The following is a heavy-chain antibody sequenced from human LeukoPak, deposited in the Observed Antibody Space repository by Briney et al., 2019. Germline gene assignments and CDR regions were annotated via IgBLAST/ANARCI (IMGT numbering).Heavy chain of an antibody. Sequence: GGSLRLSCAASGFTFSSYAMSWVRQAPGKGLEWVSAISGSGGSTYYADSVKGRFTISRDNSKNTLYLQMNSLRAEDTAVYFCARAKYRSSSGFAVFDYWGQGTLVTVSS. CDR2: ISGSGGST. J-gene: IGHJ4*02. CDR3: ARAKYRSSSGFAVFDY. D-gene: IGHD6-6*01. V-gene: IGHV3-23*01. CDR1: GFTFSSYA.